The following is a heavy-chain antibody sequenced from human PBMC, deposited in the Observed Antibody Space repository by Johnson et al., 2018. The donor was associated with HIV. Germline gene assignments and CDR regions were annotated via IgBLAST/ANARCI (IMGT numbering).Heavy chain of an antibody. V-gene: IGHV3-43D*03. D-gene: IGHD3-10*01. J-gene: IGHJ3*02. CDR2: ISWYGGTT. CDR3: TKVIFPYCNGSGGYYVNAFDM. Sequence: VQLVESGGVVVQPGWSLRLSCAASGFKFHEYAMHWVRQAPGKGLEWVSLISWYGGTTNYADSVKGRFTISRDNNKNSLYLQMNSLRVEDTALYYCTKVIFPYCNGSGGYYVNAFDMWGQGTMVTVSS. CDR1: GFKFHEYA.